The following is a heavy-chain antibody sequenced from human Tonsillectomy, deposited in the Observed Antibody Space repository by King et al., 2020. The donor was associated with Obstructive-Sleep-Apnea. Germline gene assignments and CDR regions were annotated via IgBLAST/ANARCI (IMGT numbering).Heavy chain of an antibody. V-gene: IGHV4-39*07. CDR2: IYYSGST. D-gene: IGHD1-26*01. J-gene: IGHJ4*02. CDR1: GGSISSSSYY. CDR3: ARDPYSYFDY. Sequence: QLQESGPGLVKPSETLSLTCTVSGGSISSSSYYWGWIRQPPGKGLEWIGSIYYSGSTYYNPSLKSRVTISVDTSKNQFSLKLTSVTTADTAVYYCARDPYSYFDYWGQGTLVTVSS.